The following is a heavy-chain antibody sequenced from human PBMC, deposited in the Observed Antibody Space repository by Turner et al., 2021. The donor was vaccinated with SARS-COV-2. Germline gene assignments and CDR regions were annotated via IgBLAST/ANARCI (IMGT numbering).Heavy chain of an antibody. CDR2: ISYDRSNK. J-gene: IGHJ4*02. D-gene: IGHD1-26*01. CDR1: GFTFSSYA. Sequence: QVQLVESGGGVVQPGRSLRLSCAASGFTFSSYAMHWVRQAPGKGLEWVAVISYDRSNKYYADSVKGRFTISRDNSKNTLYLQMNSLRAEDTAVYYCARPSSGSYFSYFDYWGQGTLVTVSS. V-gene: IGHV3-30-3*01. CDR3: ARPSSGSYFSYFDY.